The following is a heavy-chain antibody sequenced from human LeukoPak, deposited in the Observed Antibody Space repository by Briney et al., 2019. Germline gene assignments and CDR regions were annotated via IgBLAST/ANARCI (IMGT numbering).Heavy chain of an antibody. V-gene: IGHV3-48*04. Sequence: GGSLRLSCEASGFTVSSYSMNWVRQAPGKGLEWVSYISYSSSAIYYADSVKGRFTIYRDNAKSSVYLPMNSLRAEDTAVYYCARSLFYSGSYPFDYWGQGTLVTVSS. CDR1: GFTVSSYS. CDR2: ISYSSSAI. J-gene: IGHJ4*02. CDR3: ARSLFYSGSYPFDY. D-gene: IGHD1-26*01.